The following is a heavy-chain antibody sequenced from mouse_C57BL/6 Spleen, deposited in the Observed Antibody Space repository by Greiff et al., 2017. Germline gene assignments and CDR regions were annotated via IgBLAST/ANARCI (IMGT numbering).Heavy chain of an antibody. CDR1: GYTFTTYP. J-gene: IGHJ4*01. D-gene: IGHD2-1*01. CDR2: FHPYNDDT. V-gene: IGHV1-47*01. CDR3: ARGGLLYDAMDY. Sequence: VKLMESGAELVKPGASVKMSCKASGYTFTTYPIEWMKQNHGKSLEWIGNFHPYNDDTKYNEKFKGKATLTVEKSSSTVYLELSRLTSDDSAVYYCARGGLLYDAMDYWGQGTSVTVSS.